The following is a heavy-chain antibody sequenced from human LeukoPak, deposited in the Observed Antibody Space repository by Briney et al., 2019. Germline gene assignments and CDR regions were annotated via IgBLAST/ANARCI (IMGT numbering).Heavy chain of an antibody. Sequence: ASVKVSCKASGYTFTSYGISWVRQAPGQGLEWMGWISAYNGNTNYAQKLQGRVTMTTDTSTSTAYMELRSLRSDDTAVYYCARGVIVDTARSPFDYWGQGTLVTVSS. D-gene: IGHD5-18*01. CDR1: GYTFTSYG. J-gene: IGHJ4*02. V-gene: IGHV1-18*01. CDR3: ARGVIVDTARSPFDY. CDR2: ISAYNGNT.